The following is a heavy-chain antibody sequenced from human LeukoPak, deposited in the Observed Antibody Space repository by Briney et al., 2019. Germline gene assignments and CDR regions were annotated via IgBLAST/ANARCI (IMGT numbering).Heavy chain of an antibody. CDR1: GFTFSNAW. D-gene: IGHD3-10*01. CDR2: IKSKTDGGTT. CDR3: TTPRYYGSGSYFDY. J-gene: IGHJ4*02. V-gene: IGHV3-15*01. Sequence: GGSLRLSCAASGFTFSNAWMSWVRQAPGKGLEWVGLIKSKTDGGTTDSTAPVEGRFTISRDDSKNTLYLQMSSLKTEDTAVYYCTTPRYYGSGSYFDYWGQGTLVTVSS.